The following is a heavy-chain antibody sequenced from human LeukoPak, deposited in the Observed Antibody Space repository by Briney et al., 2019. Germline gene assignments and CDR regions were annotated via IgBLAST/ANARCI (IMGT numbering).Heavy chain of an antibody. CDR1: GFTFSNSF. CDR2: ISHSGSNL. V-gene: IGHV3-11*01. CDR3: ARGDSSRVPDY. Sequence: PGGSLRLSCAASGFTFSNSFMNWIRQAPGKGLEWLSYISHSGSNLDYAESVRGRFTISRDNANHSLYLQINSLRAEDTAVYYCARGDSSRVPDYWGQGTLVTVSS. J-gene: IGHJ4*02. D-gene: IGHD3-22*01.